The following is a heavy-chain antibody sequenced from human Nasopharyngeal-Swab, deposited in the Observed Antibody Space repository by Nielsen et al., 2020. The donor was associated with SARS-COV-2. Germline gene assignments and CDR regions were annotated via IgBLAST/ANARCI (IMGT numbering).Heavy chain of an antibody. V-gene: IGHV3-7*01. D-gene: IGHD6-13*01. CDR2: VKQDGSEK. CDR3: AARYSSSWWDAFDI. CDR1: GFTFSSYW. J-gene: IGHJ3*02. Sequence: GESPKISCAASGFTFSSYWMSWVRQAPGKGLEWVANVKQDGSEKYYVDSVKGRFTISRDNAKNSLYLQMNSLRAEDTAVYYCAARYSSSWWDAFDIWGQGTMVTVSS.